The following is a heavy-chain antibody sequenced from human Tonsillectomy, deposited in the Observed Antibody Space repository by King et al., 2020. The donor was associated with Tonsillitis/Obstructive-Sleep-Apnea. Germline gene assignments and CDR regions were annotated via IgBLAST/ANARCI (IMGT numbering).Heavy chain of an antibody. Sequence: EVQLVESGGGLVQPGGSLRLSCAASGFTFSSYAMHWVRQAPGKGLEYVSAISSNGGSTYYANSVKGRFTISRDNSKNTLYLQMGRLRAEDMAVYYCARAKSGSTIFGVVIRYYSDYWGQGTLVTVSS. V-gene: IGHV3-64*01. CDR2: ISSNGGST. J-gene: IGHJ4*02. D-gene: IGHD3-3*01. CDR1: GFTFSSYA. CDR3: ARAKSGSTIFGVVIRYYSDY.